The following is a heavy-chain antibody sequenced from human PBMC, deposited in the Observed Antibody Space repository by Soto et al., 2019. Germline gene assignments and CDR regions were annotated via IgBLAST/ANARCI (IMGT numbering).Heavy chain of an antibody. V-gene: IGHV1-3*01. J-gene: IGHJ5*02. Sequence: ASVKVSCKASGYTFTSYAMHWVRQAPGQRLEWMGWINAGNGNTKYSQKFQGRVTITRDTSASTAYMELSSLRSEDTAVYYCAKGREVVVAATSWFDPWGQGTQVTVSS. D-gene: IGHD2-15*01. CDR2: INAGNGNT. CDR3: AKGREVVVAATSWFDP. CDR1: GYTFTSYA.